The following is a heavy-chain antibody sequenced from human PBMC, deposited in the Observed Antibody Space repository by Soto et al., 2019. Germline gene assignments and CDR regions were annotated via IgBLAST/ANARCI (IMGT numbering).Heavy chain of an antibody. D-gene: IGHD5-12*01. J-gene: IGHJ4*02. V-gene: IGHV1-69*13. CDR1: GGTLNTYT. CDR2: IVPMYDSV. Sequence: VKVSCKASGGTLNTYTINWVRQAPGRRLEWVGQIVPMYDSVNYAENFQGRVTITADKSTKTSFMELTSLKSEDTALYFCATWRHYSGSYCFDYWGQGTLVPVSS. CDR3: ATWRHYSGSYCFDY.